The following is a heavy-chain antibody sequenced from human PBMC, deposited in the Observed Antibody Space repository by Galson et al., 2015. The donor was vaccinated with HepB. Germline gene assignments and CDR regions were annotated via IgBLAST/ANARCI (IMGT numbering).Heavy chain of an antibody. V-gene: IGHV3-30*04. CDR2: ISYDGSNK. D-gene: IGHD3-10*01. J-gene: IGHJ4*02. CDR3: AREGLTMVRGATPPDC. Sequence: SLRLSCAASGFTFSSYAMHWVRQAPGKGLEWVAVISYDGSNKYYADSVKGRFTISRDNSKNTLYLQMNSLRAEDTAVYYCAREGLTMVRGATPPDCWGQGTLVTVSS. CDR1: GFTFSSYA.